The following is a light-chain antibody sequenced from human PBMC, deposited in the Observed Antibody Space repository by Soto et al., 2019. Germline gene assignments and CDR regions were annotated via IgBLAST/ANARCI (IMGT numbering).Light chain of an antibody. Sequence: EIVMTQSPSTLSVSPGERAILSCRASQSVSSKLGWYQQKPGQAPRLLIYGASIRATGIPARFSGSGSGTEFTITISSLQSEDFAVYYCQQYNKWFSITFGQGTRLEIK. CDR3: QQYNKWFSIT. V-gene: IGKV3-15*01. CDR2: GAS. CDR1: QSVSSK. J-gene: IGKJ5*01.